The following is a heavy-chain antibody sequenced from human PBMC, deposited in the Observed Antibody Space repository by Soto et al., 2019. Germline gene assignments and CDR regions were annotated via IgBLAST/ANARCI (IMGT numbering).Heavy chain of an antibody. CDR2: ISAYNGNT. CDR1: GYTFTIYG. CDR3: ARDNDYGDPNYYYYYMDV. Sequence: ASVKVSCKASGYTFTIYGISLVRQAPGQGLEWMGWISAYNGNTNYAQKLQGRVTMTTDTSTSTAYMELRSLRSDDTAVYYCARDNDYGDPNYYYYYMDVWGKGTTVTVSS. D-gene: IGHD4-17*01. V-gene: IGHV1-18*01. J-gene: IGHJ6*03.